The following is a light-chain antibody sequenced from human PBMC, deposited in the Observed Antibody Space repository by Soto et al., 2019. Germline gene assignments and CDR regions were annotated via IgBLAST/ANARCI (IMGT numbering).Light chain of an antibody. Sequence: DIQMTQSPSSLSASVGDRVTITCRASQGVSYWLAWYQQKPGKASKSLIYAASNLQSGVPLRFSGSGSGTDFTLTISSLQPEDFATYYCQQYNSYPLTFGGGTKVEIK. CDR2: AAS. V-gene: IGKV1D-16*01. J-gene: IGKJ4*01. CDR1: QGVSYW. CDR3: QQYNSYPLT.